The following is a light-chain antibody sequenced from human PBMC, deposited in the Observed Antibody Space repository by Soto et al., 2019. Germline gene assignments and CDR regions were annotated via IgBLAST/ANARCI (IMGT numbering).Light chain of an antibody. Sequence: TVLTQSPATLSLSPGERPTLSCRASQSVSSKLAWYQQKPGQAPRLLIYGASTRATGIPARFSGSGSGTEFTLTISGLQSEDFAAYYCQQYNNWPPITFGQGTRLEIK. CDR2: GAS. V-gene: IGKV3-15*01. J-gene: IGKJ5*01. CDR3: QQYNNWPPIT. CDR1: QSVSSK.